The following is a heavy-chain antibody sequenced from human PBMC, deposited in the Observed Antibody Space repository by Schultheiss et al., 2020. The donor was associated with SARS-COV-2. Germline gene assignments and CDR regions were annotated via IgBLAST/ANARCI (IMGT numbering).Heavy chain of an antibody. CDR3: AKASGSYRYYYYGMDV. CDR2: ISGSGGST. V-gene: IGHV3-23*01. D-gene: IGHD1-26*01. CDR1: GFTFSGSG. Sequence: GGSLRLSCAASGFTFSGSGMHWVRQAPGKGLEWVSAISGSGGSTYYADSVKGRFTISRDNSKNTLYLQMNSLRAEDTAVYYCAKASGSYRYYYYGMDVWGQGTTVTVSS. J-gene: IGHJ6*02.